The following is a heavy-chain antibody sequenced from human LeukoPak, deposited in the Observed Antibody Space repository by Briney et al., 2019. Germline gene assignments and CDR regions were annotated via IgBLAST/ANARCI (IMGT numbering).Heavy chain of an antibody. Sequence: SETLSLTCTVSGGSISSYYWSWIRQPAGKGLEWIGRIYTSGSTNYNPSLKSRVTMSVDTSKNQFSLKLSSVTAADTAVYYCARDLNGYSYGFHYYYMDAWGKGTTVTVSS. J-gene: IGHJ6*03. CDR1: GGSISSYY. CDR2: IYTSGST. CDR3: ARDLNGYSYGFHYYYMDA. V-gene: IGHV4-4*07. D-gene: IGHD5-18*01.